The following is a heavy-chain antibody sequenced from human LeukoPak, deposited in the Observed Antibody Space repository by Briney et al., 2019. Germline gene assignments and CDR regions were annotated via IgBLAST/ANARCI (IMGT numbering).Heavy chain of an antibody. D-gene: IGHD3-10*01. J-gene: IGHJ3*02. Sequence: GRSLRLSCEASGFTFANYAMHWVRQAPGKGLEWVAVIWYDGNTKYYVDSVKGRYTISRDNSKNTLYLQMNSLRAEDTAVYYCAKRGVPYAFDIWGQGTMVTVSS. CDR3: AKRGVPYAFDI. CDR2: IWYDGNTK. V-gene: IGHV3-33*06. CDR1: GFTFANYA.